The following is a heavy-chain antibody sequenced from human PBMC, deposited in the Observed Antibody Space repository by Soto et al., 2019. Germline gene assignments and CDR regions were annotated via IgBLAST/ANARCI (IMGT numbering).Heavy chain of an antibody. CDR1: GYTFTSYG. D-gene: IGHD2-2*01. J-gene: IGHJ5*02. CDR3: ARELGNVVVPAATRPYWFDP. CDR2: IGAYNGNT. Sequence: GASVKVSCKASGYTFTSYGISWVRQAPGQGLEWMGWIGAYNGNTNYAQKLQGRVTMTTDTSTSTAYMELRSLRSDDTAVYYCARELGNVVVPAATRPYWFDPWGQGTLVTVSS. V-gene: IGHV1-18*04.